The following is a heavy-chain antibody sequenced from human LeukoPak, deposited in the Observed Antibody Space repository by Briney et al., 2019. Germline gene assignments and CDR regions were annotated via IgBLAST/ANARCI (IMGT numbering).Heavy chain of an antibody. J-gene: IGHJ5*02. CDR2: ISSSSSTI. D-gene: IGHD2-21*02. V-gene: IGHV3-48*01. CDR3: ARETIVVVTATLAAWFDP. CDR1: GFTFSSYS. Sequence: GGSLRLSCAASGFTFSSYSMNWVRQAPEKGLEWVSYISSSSSTIYYADSVKGRFTISRDNAKNSLYLQMNSLRAEDTAVYYCARETIVVVTATLAAWFDPWGQGTLVTVSS.